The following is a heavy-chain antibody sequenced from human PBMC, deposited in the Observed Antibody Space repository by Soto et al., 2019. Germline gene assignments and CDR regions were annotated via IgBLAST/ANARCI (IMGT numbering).Heavy chain of an antibody. CDR1: SGSISSSNW. V-gene: IGHV4-4*02. D-gene: IGHD2-15*01. J-gene: IGHJ6*03. CDR2: IYHSGST. CDR3: ARSYRRYCSGGSCYSYYYYYMDV. Sequence: SETLSLTCAVSSGSISSSNWWSWVRQPPGKGLEWIGEIYHSGSTNYNPSLKSRVTISVDKSKNQFSLKLSSVTAADTAVYYCARSYRRYCSGGSCYSYYYYYMDVWGKGTTVTVSS.